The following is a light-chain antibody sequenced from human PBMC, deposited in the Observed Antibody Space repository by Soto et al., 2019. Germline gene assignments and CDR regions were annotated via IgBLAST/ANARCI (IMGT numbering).Light chain of an antibody. Sequence: QSALTQPRSVSGSPGRSVSISCTGTSTDVGGYDFVSWYQQHPGKAPKLLIYDVSRRPSGVPDRFSGSKSGYTAFLTLSGLQAEDEADYYCSSYAGTSVIFGGGTKVTVL. CDR1: STDVGGYDF. J-gene: IGLJ2*01. CDR2: DVS. V-gene: IGLV2-11*01. CDR3: SSYAGTSVI.